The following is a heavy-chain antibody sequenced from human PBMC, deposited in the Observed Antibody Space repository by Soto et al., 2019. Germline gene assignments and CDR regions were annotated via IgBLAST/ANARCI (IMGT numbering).Heavy chain of an antibody. Sequence: QVQLVESGGGVVQPGRSVRLSCAASGFTFSSYGMHWVRQAPGKGLEWVAVISYDGSNKYYADSVKGRFTISRDNSKNTLYLQMNSLRAEDTAVYYCAKGGYYDSSGYRPFGDYWGQGTLVTVSS. D-gene: IGHD3-22*01. V-gene: IGHV3-30*18. CDR2: ISYDGSNK. CDR3: AKGGYYDSSGYRPFGDY. CDR1: GFTFSSYG. J-gene: IGHJ4*02.